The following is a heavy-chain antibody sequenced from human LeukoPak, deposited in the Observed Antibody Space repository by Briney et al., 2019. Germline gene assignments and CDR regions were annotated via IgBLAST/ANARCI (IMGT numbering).Heavy chain of an antibody. CDR2: IKHDGSDK. J-gene: IGHJ4*02. CDR3: ARLPTTSGYASG. Sequence: PGGSLRLSCAASGFTFSTYAMHWVRQAPGKGLEWVANIKHDGSDKFHVDSVKGRFTISRDNANNSLYLQMNSLRAEDTAVYYCARLPTTSGYASGWGQGTLVTVSS. CDR1: GFTFSTYA. V-gene: IGHV3-7*01. D-gene: IGHD5-12*01.